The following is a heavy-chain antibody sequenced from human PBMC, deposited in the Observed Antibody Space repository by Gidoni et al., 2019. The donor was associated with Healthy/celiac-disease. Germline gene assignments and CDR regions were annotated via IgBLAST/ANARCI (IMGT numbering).Heavy chain of an antibody. J-gene: IGHJ6*02. D-gene: IGHD6-13*01. CDR2: IRSKANSYAT. V-gene: IGHV3-73*02. Sequence: EVQLVESGGGLVQPGGSLKLSCAASGFTFSGSAMHWVRQASGKGLEWVGRIRSKANSYATAYAASVKGRFTISRDDSKNTAYLQMNSLKTEDTAVYYCTSQQQLKNYYYYGMDVWGQGTTVTVSS. CDR1: GFTFSGSA. CDR3: TSQQQLKNYYYYGMDV.